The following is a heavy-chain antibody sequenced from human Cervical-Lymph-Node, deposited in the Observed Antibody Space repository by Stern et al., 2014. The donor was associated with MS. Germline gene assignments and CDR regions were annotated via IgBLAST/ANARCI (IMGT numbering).Heavy chain of an antibody. V-gene: IGHV7-4-1*02. CDR3: AREVAYLVGASTGMDV. CDR1: GYTFTSYA. CDR2: VNTNTGTP. J-gene: IGHJ6*02. D-gene: IGHD1-26*01. Sequence: VQLEESGSELKKPGASGKVSCKASGYTFTSYATNWVRQAPGQGLEWMGWVNTNTGTPTYGQGFTGRFVFSLDTSVSTAYLQISSLKAEDTAVYYCAREVAYLVGASTGMDVWGQGTTVTVSS.